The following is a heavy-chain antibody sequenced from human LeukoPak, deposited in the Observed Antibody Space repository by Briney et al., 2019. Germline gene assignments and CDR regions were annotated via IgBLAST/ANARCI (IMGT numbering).Heavy chain of an antibody. CDR3: VRVEWFFGY. Sequence: SETLSLTCTVSGGSISSYYWSWIRQPPGKGLEWIGYIYYSGSTYYNPSLKSRVTISVDTSNNQFSLKLSSVTAADTAVYYCVRVEWFFGYWGQGTLVTVSS. V-gene: IGHV4-59*08. CDR1: GGSISSYY. CDR2: IYYSGST. D-gene: IGHD3-3*01. J-gene: IGHJ4*02.